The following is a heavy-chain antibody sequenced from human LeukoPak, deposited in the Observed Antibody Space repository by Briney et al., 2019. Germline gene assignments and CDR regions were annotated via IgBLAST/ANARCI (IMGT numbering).Heavy chain of an antibody. CDR2: IYYSGST. J-gene: IGHJ4*02. D-gene: IGHD3-10*01. V-gene: IGHV4-59*08. CDR3: ASNYYGSGSFDY. Sequence: SETLSLTCTGSVGSISSYYWSWIRQPPGKGLAWMGYIYYSGSTNYNPSLKSRVTIPLDTSNNQFSLKLSSVTAADTAVYYCASNYYGSGSFDYWGEGNLVTVSS. CDR1: VGSISSYY.